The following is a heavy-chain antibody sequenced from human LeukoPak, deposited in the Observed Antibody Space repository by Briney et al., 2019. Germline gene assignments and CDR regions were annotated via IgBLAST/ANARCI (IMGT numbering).Heavy chain of an antibody. V-gene: IGHV3-21*01. CDR2: ITSSSSYI. Sequence: GGSLRLSCAASGFTFSSYSVSWVRQAPGKGLEWVSSITSSSSYIYYADSVKGRFTISRDNSKNTLYLQMNSLRAEDTAVYYCARDVTVAAETFDYWGQGTLVTVSS. J-gene: IGHJ4*02. D-gene: IGHD6-19*01. CDR1: GFTFSSYS. CDR3: ARDVTVAAETFDY.